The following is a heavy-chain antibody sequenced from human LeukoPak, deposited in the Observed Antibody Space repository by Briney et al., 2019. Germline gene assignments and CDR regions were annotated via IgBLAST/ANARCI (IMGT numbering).Heavy chain of an antibody. CDR3: AREGGLIVGSKRRAFDI. V-gene: IGHV1-46*01. CDR1: GYTFTSYY. D-gene: IGHD1-26*01. J-gene: IGHJ3*02. CDR2: VNPSGGST. Sequence: GASVKVSCKASGYTFTSYYMHWVRQAPGQGLEWMGIVNPSGGSTSYAQKFQGRVTMTRDTSTSTVYMELSSLRSEDTAVYYCAREGGLIVGSKRRAFDIWGQGTMVTVSS.